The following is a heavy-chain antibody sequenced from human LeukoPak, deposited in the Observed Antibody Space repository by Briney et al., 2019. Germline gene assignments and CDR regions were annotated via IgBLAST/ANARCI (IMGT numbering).Heavy chain of an antibody. V-gene: IGHV3-23*01. CDR1: GFTFSSYA. J-gene: IGHJ3*02. CDR3: AERALGWYDAFDI. CDR2: ISGGGGST. Sequence: GGSLRLSCAASGFTFSSYAMSWVRQAPGKGLEWVSAISGGGGSTYYADSVKGRFTISRDNSKNTLYLQMNSLRAEDTAVYYCAERALGWYDAFDIWGQGTMVTVSS. D-gene: IGHD6-19*01.